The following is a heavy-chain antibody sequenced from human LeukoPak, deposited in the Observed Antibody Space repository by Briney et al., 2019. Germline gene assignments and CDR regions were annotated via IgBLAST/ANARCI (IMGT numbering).Heavy chain of an antibody. CDR1: GFSFSTYG. Sequence: GGSLRLSCAASGFSFSTYGMSWARQTPGKGVEWVAKIKEDGSKDYYVDSVKGRFTISRDNAKNSLYLQMNSQSVEDSAVYYCARDAGGYDSWGQGTLVTVSS. D-gene: IGHD5-12*01. CDR2: IKEDGSKD. J-gene: IGHJ5*01. CDR3: ARDAGGYDS. V-gene: IGHV3-7*01.